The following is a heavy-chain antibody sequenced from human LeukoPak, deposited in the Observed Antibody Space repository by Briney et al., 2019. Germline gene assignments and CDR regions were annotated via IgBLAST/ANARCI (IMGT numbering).Heavy chain of an antibody. CDR1: GGSSSNYY. Sequence: KPSETLSLTCAVYGGSSSNYYWSWIRQPPGKGLEWIGEINHSGSTNYNPSLKSRVTISVDTSKNQFSLKLSSVTAADTAVYYCAREAFTMVRGVIIESYYNYYGMDVWGKGTTVTVSS. CDR2: INHSGST. J-gene: IGHJ6*04. D-gene: IGHD3-10*01. V-gene: IGHV4-34*01. CDR3: AREAFTMVRGVIIESYYNYYGMDV.